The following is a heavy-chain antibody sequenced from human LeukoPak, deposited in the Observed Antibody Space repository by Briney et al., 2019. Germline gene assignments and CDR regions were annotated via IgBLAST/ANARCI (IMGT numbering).Heavy chain of an antibody. D-gene: IGHD1-7*01. CDR1: GFTFSSYW. CDR2: IKQDGSEK. CDR3: AETGPTDY. Sequence: GGSLRLSCAASGFTFSSYWTSWVRQAPGKGLEWVANIKQDGSEKYYVDSVKGRFTISRDNAKNSLYLQMNSLKVEDTAAYLCAETGPTDYWGQGTLVTVSS. V-gene: IGHV3-7*01. J-gene: IGHJ4*02.